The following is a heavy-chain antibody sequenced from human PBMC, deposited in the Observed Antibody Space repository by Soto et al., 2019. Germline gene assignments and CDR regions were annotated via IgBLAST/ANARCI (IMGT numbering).Heavy chain of an antibody. V-gene: IGHV4-34*01. CDR2: INHSGST. CDR1: GGSFSGYY. J-gene: IGHJ4*02. CDR3: ARSNYYDSSGYYGNDY. D-gene: IGHD3-22*01. Sequence: SETLSLTCAVYGGSFSGYYWSWIRQPPWKGLEWIGEINHSGSTNYNPSLKSRVTISVDTSKNQFSLKLSSVTAADTAVYYCARSNYYDSSGYYGNDYWGQGTLVTVSS.